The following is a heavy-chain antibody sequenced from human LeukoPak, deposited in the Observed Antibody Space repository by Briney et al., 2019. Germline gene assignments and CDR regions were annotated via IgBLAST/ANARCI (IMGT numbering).Heavy chain of an antibody. CDR2: IYHSGST. J-gene: IGHJ4*02. Sequence: SETLSLTCTVSGYSISSGYYWGWIRQPPGKGLEWIGSIYHSGSTYYNPSLKSRVTISVDTSKNQFSLKLSSVTAADTAVYYCARRRLRSPPWDYWGQGTLVTVSS. V-gene: IGHV4-38-2*02. CDR1: GYSISSGYY. CDR3: ARRRLRSPPWDY. D-gene: IGHD4-17*01.